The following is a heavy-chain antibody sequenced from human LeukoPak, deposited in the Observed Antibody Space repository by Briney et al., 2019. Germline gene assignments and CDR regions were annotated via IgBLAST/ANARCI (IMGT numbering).Heavy chain of an antibody. CDR3: ARNLGRVLLLLADY. CDR2: ISSSSSYI. D-gene: IGHD2-15*01. CDR1: GFTFSSYS. V-gene: IGHV3-21*01. J-gene: IGHJ4*02. Sequence: GGSLRLSCAASGFTFSSYSMNWVRQAPGKGLEWVSSISSSSSYIYYADSVKGRFTISRDNAKNPLYLQMNSLRAEDTAVYYCARNLGRVLLLLADYWGQGTLVTVSS.